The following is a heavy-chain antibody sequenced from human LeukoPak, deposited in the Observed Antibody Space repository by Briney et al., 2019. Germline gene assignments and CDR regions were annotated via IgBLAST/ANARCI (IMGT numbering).Heavy chain of an antibody. D-gene: IGHD1-1*01. CDR3: ARGRERPYYFDY. Sequence: SETLSLTCTVSGGSISSYYWSWIRQPPGKGLEWIGYIYYSGSTNYNPSLKSRVTISVDKSKNQFSLKLSSVTAADTAVYYCARGRERPYYFDYWGQGTLVTVSS. CDR1: GGSISSYY. V-gene: IGHV4-59*12. J-gene: IGHJ4*02. CDR2: IYYSGST.